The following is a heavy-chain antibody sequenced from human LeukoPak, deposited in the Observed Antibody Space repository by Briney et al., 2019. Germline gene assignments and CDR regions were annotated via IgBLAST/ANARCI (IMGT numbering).Heavy chain of an antibody. V-gene: IGHV1-2*02. CDR2: INPNSGGT. CDR1: GYTFTGYY. J-gene: IGHJ5*02. CDR3: ARDSSQIGYDRGKNWSDP. D-gene: IGHD3-22*01. Sequence: ASVKVSCKAPGYTFTGYYMHWVRQAPGQGLEWMGWINPNSGGTNYAQKFQGRVTMTRDTSISTAYMELSRLRSDDTAVYYCARDSSQIGYDRGKNWSDPGGQGPLVTVSS.